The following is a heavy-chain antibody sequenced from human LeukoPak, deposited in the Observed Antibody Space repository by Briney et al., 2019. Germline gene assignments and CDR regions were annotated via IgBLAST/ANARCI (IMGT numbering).Heavy chain of an antibody. Sequence: SEALSLTCTVSGGSLTTYHWNWVREPPGKGREGIGYAYYRGGTKYNPSLKSRVSLSVDTSKNQVSLKLSSVTAADTAVYFCARSYGSYVLDYWGEGSLVSVSS. J-gene: IGHJ4*02. CDR3: ARSYGSYVLDY. V-gene: IGHV4-59*01. CDR1: GGSLTTYH. D-gene: IGHD6-6*01. CDR2: AYYRGGT.